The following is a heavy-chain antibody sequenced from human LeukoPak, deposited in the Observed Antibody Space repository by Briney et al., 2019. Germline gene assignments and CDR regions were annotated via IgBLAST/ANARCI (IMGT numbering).Heavy chain of an antibody. Sequence: SGGSVRLSCAASGFTFSSYGMHWVRQGPGKGLVWVSRINSDGSTTNYADSVKGRFTISRDNAKNTLYLQMDSLRAEDTAVYYCVRVDGGYWGQGTLVTVSS. V-gene: IGHV3-74*01. D-gene: IGHD3-16*01. CDR1: GFTFSSYG. CDR3: VRVDGGY. J-gene: IGHJ4*02. CDR2: INSDGSTT.